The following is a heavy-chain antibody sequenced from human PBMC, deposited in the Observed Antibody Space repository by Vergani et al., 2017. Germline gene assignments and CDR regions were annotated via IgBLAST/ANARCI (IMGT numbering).Heavy chain of an antibody. CDR1: GFSLSNARMG. J-gene: IGHJ4*02. V-gene: IGHV2-26*01. Sequence: QVTLKESGPVLVKPTETLTLTCTVSGFSLSNARMGVSWIRQPPGKALEWLAHIFSNDEKSYSTSLKSRLTISKDTSKSQVVLTMTNMDPVDTATYYCAKTATPTVTTWGRGPNFDYWGQGTLVTVSS. CDR3: AKTATPTVTTWGRGPNFDY. CDR2: IFSNDEK. D-gene: IGHD4-17*01.